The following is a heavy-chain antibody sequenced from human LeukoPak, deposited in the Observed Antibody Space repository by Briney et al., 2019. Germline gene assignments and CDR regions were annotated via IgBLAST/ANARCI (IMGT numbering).Heavy chain of an antibody. CDR3: TKDPNGDDIGAFDP. V-gene: IGHV3-23*01. J-gene: IGHJ5*02. D-gene: IGHD4-17*01. CDR1: GFSFSSFA. Sequence: GGSLRLSCAASGFSFSSFAMTWVRQPPGKGLEWVSSITGGHYATYNTDSVKGRFTISRDNAKNTLYLQMNSLRADDTAIYYCTKDPNGDDIGAFDPWGQGTLATVCS. CDR2: ITGGHYAT.